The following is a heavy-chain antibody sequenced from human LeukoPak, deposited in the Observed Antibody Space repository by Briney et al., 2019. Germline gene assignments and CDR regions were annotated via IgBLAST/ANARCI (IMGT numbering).Heavy chain of an antibody. CDR2: IFYSGST. D-gene: IGHD6-13*01. V-gene: IGHV4-39*01. J-gene: IGHJ4*02. CDR1: GGSISSSNYY. CDR3: ATYSTSWSGDY. Sequence: SETLSLTRTVSGGSISSSNYYWCWIRQPPGKGLEWIGSIFYSGSTYYNPSLKSRVTISVDTSKNQFSLKVSSVTAADTAVYYCATYSTSWSGDYWGQGTLVTVSS.